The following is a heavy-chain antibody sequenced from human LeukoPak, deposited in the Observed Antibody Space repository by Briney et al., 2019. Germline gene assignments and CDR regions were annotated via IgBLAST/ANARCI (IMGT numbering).Heavy chain of an antibody. D-gene: IGHD6-19*01. CDR3: ARDSGSGWYPLYYYYYYMDV. CDR2: ISSSSSYI. V-gene: IGHV3-21*01. J-gene: IGHJ6*03. Sequence: GGSLRLSCAASGFTFSSYAMSWVRQAPGKGLEWVSSISSSSSYIYYADSVKGRFTISRDNAKNSLYLQMNSLRAEDTAVYYCARDSGSGWYPLYYYYYYMDVWGKGTTVTVSS. CDR1: GFTFSSYA.